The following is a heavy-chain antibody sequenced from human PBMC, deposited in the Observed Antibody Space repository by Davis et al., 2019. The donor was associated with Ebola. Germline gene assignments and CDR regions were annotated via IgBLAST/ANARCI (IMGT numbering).Heavy chain of an antibody. J-gene: IGHJ6*02. CDR3: AGANYDFWSGYYSVRYYYYYGMDV. D-gene: IGHD3-3*01. V-gene: IGHV4-4*07. CDR1: GGSISSYY. Sequence: PSETLSLTCTVSGGSISSYYWSWIRQPAGKGLEWIGRIYTSGSTNYNPSLKSRVTISVDTSKNQFSLKLSSVTAADTAVYYCAGANYDFWSGYYSVRYYYYYGMDVWGQGTTVTVSS. CDR2: IYTSGST.